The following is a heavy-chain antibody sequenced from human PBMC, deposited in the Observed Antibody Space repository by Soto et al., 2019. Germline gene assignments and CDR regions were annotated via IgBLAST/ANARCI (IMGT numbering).Heavy chain of an antibody. CDR3: ARDFGFDDI. CDR2: ISGSGGST. D-gene: IGHD3-3*01. J-gene: IGHJ3*02. Sequence: GGSLRLSCAASGFIFSTCAMSWVRQAPGKGLEWVSAISGSGGSTYYADSVKGRFTISRDNAKNSLYLQMNNLRAEDTALYYCARDFGFDDIWGQGTLVTVSS. V-gene: IGHV3-23*01. CDR1: GFIFSTCA.